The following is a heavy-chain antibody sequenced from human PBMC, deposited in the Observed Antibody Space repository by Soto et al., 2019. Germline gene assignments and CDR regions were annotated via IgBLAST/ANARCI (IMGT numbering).Heavy chain of an antibody. CDR3: ATEGEMSGSSDWADYFDH. CDR2: IKRKSDHGTT. J-gene: IGHJ4*01. V-gene: IGHV3-15*01. Sequence: EMQLVESGGGLVEPGGSLRLSCAASGFAFSHVWMTWVRQAPGKGLEWVGRIKRKSDHGTTDYAAAVKGRFTISRDDSKNTLDLQLDSLTSEDTAVYYCATEGEMSGSSDWADYFDHWGRGTLVTVSS. D-gene: IGHD3-3*01. CDR1: GFAFSHVW.